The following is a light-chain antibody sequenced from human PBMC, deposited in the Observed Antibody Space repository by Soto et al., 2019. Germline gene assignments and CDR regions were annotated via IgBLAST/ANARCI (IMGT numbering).Light chain of an antibody. Sequence: QSALAQPASVSGSPGQSITISCNGTSSDVGTYNYVSWYQHHPGKAPKLIIYEVSNRPSGVSNRFSGSKSGSTASLTISGLQAEDEADYHCTSYTRDTALVFGTGTKVTVL. CDR2: EVS. CDR1: SSDVGTYNY. J-gene: IGLJ1*01. V-gene: IGLV2-14*01. CDR3: TSYTRDTALV.